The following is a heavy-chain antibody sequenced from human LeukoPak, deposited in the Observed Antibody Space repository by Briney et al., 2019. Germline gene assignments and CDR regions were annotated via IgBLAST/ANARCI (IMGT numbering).Heavy chain of an antibody. D-gene: IGHD3-22*01. CDR3: AKALTYYYDSSGPGGAFDI. Sequence: GGSLRLSCAASGFTFSTYAMSWVRQAPGKGLEWVAVISYDGSNKYYADSVKGRFTISRDNSKNTLYLQMNSLRAEDTAVYYCAKALTYYYDSSGPGGAFDIWGQGTMVTVSS. CDR2: ISYDGSNK. J-gene: IGHJ3*02. CDR1: GFTFSTYA. V-gene: IGHV3-30*18.